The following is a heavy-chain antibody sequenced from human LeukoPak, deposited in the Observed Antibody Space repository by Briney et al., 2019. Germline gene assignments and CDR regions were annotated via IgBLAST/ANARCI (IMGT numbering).Heavy chain of an antibody. CDR2: INPSGGST. CDR3: ARVVRGAFDY. V-gene: IGHV1-46*01. CDR1: GYTFTSYG. Sequence: GASVKVSCKASGYTFTSYGISWVRQAPGQGLEWMGIINPSGGSTSYAQKFQGRVTMTRDTSTSTVYMELSSLRSEDTAVYYCARVVRGAFDYWGQGTLVTVSS. D-gene: IGHD3-10*01. J-gene: IGHJ4*02.